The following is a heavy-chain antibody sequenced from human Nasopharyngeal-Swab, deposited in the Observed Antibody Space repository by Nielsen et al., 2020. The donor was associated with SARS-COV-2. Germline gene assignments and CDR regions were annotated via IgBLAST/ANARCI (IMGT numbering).Heavy chain of an antibody. J-gene: IGHJ4*02. CDR1: GVIFSNYW. V-gene: IGHV3-30*03. CDR3: ARVSVVADFDY. Sequence: GGSLRLSCVASGVIFSNYWMHWVRQAPGKGLEWVAAITDDGSNEYYADSVKDRFTISRDNSKSTLYLQMSTLRTEDAAVYYCARVSVVADFDYWGQGTLVTVSS. D-gene: IGHD2-21*01. CDR2: ITDDGSNE.